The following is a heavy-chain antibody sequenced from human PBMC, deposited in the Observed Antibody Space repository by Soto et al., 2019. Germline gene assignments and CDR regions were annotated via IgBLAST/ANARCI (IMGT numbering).Heavy chain of an antibody. J-gene: IGHJ4*02. Sequence: PGGSLRLSCAASGFTFSNAWMNWVRQAPGKGLEWVGRIKKKTDGGTTDYAAPVKGRFTISRDDSRDTLYLQMNSLKTEDTAVYYCTTVLPGTTGFYYWGQGTLVTVSS. CDR1: GFTFSNAW. CDR3: TTVLPGTTGFYY. V-gene: IGHV3-15*07. D-gene: IGHD1-1*01. CDR2: IKKKTDGGTT.